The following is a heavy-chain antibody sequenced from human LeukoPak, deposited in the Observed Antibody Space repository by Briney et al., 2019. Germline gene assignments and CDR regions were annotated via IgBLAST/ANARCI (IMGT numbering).Heavy chain of an antibody. V-gene: IGHV3-23*01. Sequence: PGGSLRLSCAASGFTFTSYTMYWVRQAPGKGLEWVSIIGNNGGGIHYADSVRGRFTTSRDNSKNTLYLQMTNLRVDDTALYYCAIDPNWETHNWGQGVLVTVSS. D-gene: IGHD7-27*01. CDR3: AIDPNWETHN. J-gene: IGHJ4*02. CDR1: GFTFTSYT. CDR2: IGNNGGGI.